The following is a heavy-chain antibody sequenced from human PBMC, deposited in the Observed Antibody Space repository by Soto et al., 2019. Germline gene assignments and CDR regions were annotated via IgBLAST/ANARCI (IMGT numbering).Heavy chain of an antibody. CDR1: GGTFSSYA. CDR2: IIPIFGTA. CDR3: ARDGYYYDSSGPQGWFDP. V-gene: IGHV1-69*13. Sequence: SVKVSCKASGGTFSSYAISWVRQAPGQGLEWMGGIIPIFGTANYAQKFQGRVTITADESTSTAYMELSSLRSEDTAVYYCARDGYYYDSSGPQGWFDPWGQGTLVTVSS. D-gene: IGHD3-22*01. J-gene: IGHJ5*02.